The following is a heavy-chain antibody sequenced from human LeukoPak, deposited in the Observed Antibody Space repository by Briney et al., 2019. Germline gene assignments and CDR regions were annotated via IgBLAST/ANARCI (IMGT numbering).Heavy chain of an antibody. CDR3: ARGTLEWKPIDY. J-gene: IGHJ4*02. CDR1: GGTFSGYA. CDR2: IIPIFGTA. Sequence: SVKVSCKASGGTFSGYAISWVRQAPGQGLEWMGGIIPIFGTANYAQKFQGRVTITADESTSTAYMELSSLRSEDTAVYYCARGTLEWKPIDYWGQGTLVTVSS. V-gene: IGHV1-69*13. D-gene: IGHD3-3*01.